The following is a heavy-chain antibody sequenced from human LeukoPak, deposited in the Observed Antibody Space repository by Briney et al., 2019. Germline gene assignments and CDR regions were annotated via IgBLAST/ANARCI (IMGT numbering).Heavy chain of an antibody. V-gene: IGHV4-34*01. Sequence: PSETLSLTCAVSGVSFGRYSWTWIRQSPGKGLECIGEINFSGYTKYNPSLKSRVTMSVDTSKNQFPLKLASVTAADTAIYFCARVGSTPAKFDHWGQGTLVTVSS. CDR2: INFSGYT. J-gene: IGHJ4*02. D-gene: IGHD2-2*01. CDR1: GVSFGRYS. CDR3: ARVGSTPAKFDH.